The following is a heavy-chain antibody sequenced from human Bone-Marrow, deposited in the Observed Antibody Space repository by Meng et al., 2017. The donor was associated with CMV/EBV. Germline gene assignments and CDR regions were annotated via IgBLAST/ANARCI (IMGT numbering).Heavy chain of an antibody. CDR2: IIPILGIA. V-gene: IGHV1-69*10. D-gene: IGHD2-15*01. Sequence: SVKVSCKASGGTFSSYAISWVRQAPGQGLEWMGGIIPILGIANYAQKFQGRVTITAHKSTSTAYMELSSLRSEDTAVYYCARHRGCSGGSCYWGIDYWGQGTLVTVSS. J-gene: IGHJ4*02. CDR3: ARHRGCSGGSCYWGIDY. CDR1: GGTFSSYA.